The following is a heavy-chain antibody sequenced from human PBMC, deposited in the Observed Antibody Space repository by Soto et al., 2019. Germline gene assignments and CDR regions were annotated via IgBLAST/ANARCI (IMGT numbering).Heavy chain of an antibody. V-gene: IGHV1-8*01. J-gene: IGHJ2*01. Sequence: QVQLVQSGAEVKKPGASVKVSCKASGYTFTSYDINWVRQATGQGLEWMGWMNPNSGNTGYAQKFQGRVTMTRVTMNRNTSISTDYMELSRLRYEDTAVYYCARDKAGYFDLWGRGTLVTVSS. CDR1: GYTFTSYD. CDR3: ARDKAGYFDL. CDR2: MNPNSGNT.